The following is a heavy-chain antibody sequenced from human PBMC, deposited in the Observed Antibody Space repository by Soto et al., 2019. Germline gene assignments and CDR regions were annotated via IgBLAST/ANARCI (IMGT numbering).Heavy chain of an antibody. V-gene: IGHV1-18*01. CDR1: GYTFTSYG. CDR3: ARGRLVISTLDAFDI. Sequence: GASVKVSCKASGYTFTSYGISWVRQAPGQGLDWMGWISAYNGNTNYAQKLQGRVTMTTDTSTSTAYMELRSLRSDDTAVYYCARGRLVISTLDAFDIWGQGTMVTVSS. D-gene: IGHD3-9*01. CDR2: ISAYNGNT. J-gene: IGHJ3*02.